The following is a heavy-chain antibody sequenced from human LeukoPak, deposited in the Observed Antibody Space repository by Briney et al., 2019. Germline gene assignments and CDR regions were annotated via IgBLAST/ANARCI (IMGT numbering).Heavy chain of an antibody. CDR3: APQSVWSGSSHFDY. D-gene: IGHD3-3*01. Sequence: SETLSLTCTVSGGSISSSSYYWGWIRQPPGKGLEWIGSIYYSGSTYYNPSLKSRVTLSVDTSKNQFSLKLSSVTAADTAAYYCAPQSVWSGSSHFDYWGQGTLVTVSS. CDR2: IYYSGST. V-gene: IGHV4-39*01. J-gene: IGHJ4*02. CDR1: GGSISSSSYY.